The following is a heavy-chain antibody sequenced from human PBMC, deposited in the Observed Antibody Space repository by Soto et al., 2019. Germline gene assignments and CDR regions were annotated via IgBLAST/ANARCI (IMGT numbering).Heavy chain of an antibody. Sequence: QITLKESGPTLVKPPQPPTLTCTFSGSPLSTSGVGVGWIRQPPGKALECLAFIYWDDAKEYSPSLQNRLTITKDTSKNQVVLTMTNMGPMDTGTYYCARKGPEAWPLDYWGQGTLVTVSS. J-gene: IGHJ4*02. CDR1: GSPLSTSGVG. V-gene: IGHV2-5*02. CDR2: IYWDDAK. CDR3: ARKGPEAWPLDY.